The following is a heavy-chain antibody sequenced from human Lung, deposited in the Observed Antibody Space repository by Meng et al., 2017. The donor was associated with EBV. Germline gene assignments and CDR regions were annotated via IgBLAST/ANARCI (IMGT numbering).Heavy chain of an antibody. CDR1: GGSIRNYPW. V-gene: IGHV4-4*02. CDR3: TTLYGDFIS. Sequence: TPSGTLSLTCDVSGGSIRNYPWCRCARPAPGKGLGWIGETYRSGQTNYTPPLKIRLSLSLDTSLNHIPLPVSSVTAAVTAVYYCTTLYGDFISWGQGTLVTVSS. D-gene: IGHD4-17*01. J-gene: IGHJ4*02. CDR2: TYRSGQT.